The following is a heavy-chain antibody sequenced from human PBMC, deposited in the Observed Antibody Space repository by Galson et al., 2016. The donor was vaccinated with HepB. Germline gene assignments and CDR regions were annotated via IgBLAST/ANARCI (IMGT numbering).Heavy chain of an antibody. V-gene: IGHV4-34*01. CDR2: INHSGST. CDR3: ARSTTYYGMDV. CDR1: DGSLSSYY. Sequence: SETLSLTCVVSDGSLSSYYWSWIRQPPGKGLEWIGEINHSGSTNYHSSLKSRVTISVDTSKSEFSLKVSSVTAADSAVYYCARSTTYYGMDVWGQGSLVTDSS. D-gene: IGHD3-10*01. J-gene: IGHJ4*02.